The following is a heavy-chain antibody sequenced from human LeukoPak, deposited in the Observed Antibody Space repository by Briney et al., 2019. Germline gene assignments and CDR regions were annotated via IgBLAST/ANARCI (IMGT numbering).Heavy chain of an antibody. V-gene: IGHV3-23*01. J-gene: IGHJ3*02. D-gene: IGHD3-22*01. CDR2: ISGSGGST. Sequence: GGSLRLSCAASGFTFSSYAMSWVRQAPGKRLEWVSAISGSGGSTYYADSVKGRFTISRDNSKNTLYLQMNSLRAEDTAVYYCAKVRAYYYDSSGTLKAFDIWGQGTMVTVSS. CDR1: GFTFSSYA. CDR3: AKVRAYYYDSSGTLKAFDI.